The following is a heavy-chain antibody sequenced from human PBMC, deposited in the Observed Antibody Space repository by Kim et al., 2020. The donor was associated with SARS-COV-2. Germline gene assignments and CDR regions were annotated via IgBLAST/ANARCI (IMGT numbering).Heavy chain of an antibody. D-gene: IGHD3-10*01. J-gene: IGHJ4*02. V-gene: IGHV3-23*01. CDR3: AKYYGSGSHIDY. Sequence: YSAGSVKGRFTSSRDNSKNTLYLQMNSLRAEDTAVYYCAKYYGSGSHIDYWGQGTLVTVSS.